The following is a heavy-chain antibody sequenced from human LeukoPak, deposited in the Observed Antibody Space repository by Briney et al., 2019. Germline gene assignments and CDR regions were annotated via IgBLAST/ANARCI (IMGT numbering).Heavy chain of an antibody. J-gene: IGHJ4*02. CDR2: FDPEDGET. Sequence: ASVKVSCTVSGYTLTELSMHWVRQAPGKGLEWMGGFDPEDGETIYAQKFQGRVTMTEDTSTDTAYMELSSLRSEDTAVYYCATIDYDSSGYYPLDYWGQGTLVTVSS. CDR1: GYTLTELS. V-gene: IGHV1-24*01. D-gene: IGHD3-22*01. CDR3: ATIDYDSSGYYPLDY.